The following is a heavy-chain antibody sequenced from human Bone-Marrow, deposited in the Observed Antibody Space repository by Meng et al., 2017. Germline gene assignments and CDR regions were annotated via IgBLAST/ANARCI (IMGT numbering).Heavy chain of an antibody. J-gene: IGHJ4*02. CDR1: GYTFTSYG. V-gene: IGHV1-18*01. Sequence: ASVKVSCKASGYTFTSYGISWVRQAPGQGLEWMGWISAYNGNTNYAQKFQGRVTMTRDTSISTAYMELSRLRSDDTAVYYCARVEGTYYYDSSGYYVFDYWGQGTLVTVSS. D-gene: IGHD3-22*01. CDR2: ISAYNGNT. CDR3: ARVEGTYYYDSSGYYVFDY.